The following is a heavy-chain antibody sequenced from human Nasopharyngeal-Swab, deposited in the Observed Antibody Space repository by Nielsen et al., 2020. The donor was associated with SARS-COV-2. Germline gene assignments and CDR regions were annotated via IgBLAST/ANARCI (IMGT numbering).Heavy chain of an antibody. D-gene: IGHD6-6*01. Sequence: VRQMPGKGLEWMGRIDPSDSYTNYGPSFQGHVTISVDKSISAAYLQWTSLKASDTAMYYCARDASGNYWGQGTLVTVSS. J-gene: IGHJ4*02. V-gene: IGHV5-10-1*01. CDR3: ARDASGNY. CDR2: IDPSDSYT.